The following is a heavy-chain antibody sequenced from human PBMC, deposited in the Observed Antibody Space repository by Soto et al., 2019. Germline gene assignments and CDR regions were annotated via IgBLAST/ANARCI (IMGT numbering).Heavy chain of an antibody. J-gene: IGHJ5*02. V-gene: IGHV1-18*01. Sequence: QVQLVQSGAEVMKPGASVKVSCKASGYTFTSYGISWVRQAPGQGLEWMGWISAYNGNTNYAQKLQGRVTMTTDTSTSTAYMELRSLRSDATAVYYCARDPGDFLSGPQNWFDPWGQGTLVTVSS. D-gene: IGHD3-3*01. CDR1: GYTFTSYG. CDR3: ARDPGDFLSGPQNWFDP. CDR2: ISAYNGNT.